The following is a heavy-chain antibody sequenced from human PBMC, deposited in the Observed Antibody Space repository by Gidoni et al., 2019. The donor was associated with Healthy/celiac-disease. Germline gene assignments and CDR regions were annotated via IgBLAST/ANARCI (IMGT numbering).Heavy chain of an antibody. CDR2: IRGSGGST. D-gene: IGHD6-6*01. J-gene: IGHJ6*02. Sequence: EVQLLESGGGLVQPGGSLRLSCAASGFTFRSYSMSWVRQAPGKGLEWVSAIRGSGGSTYYADSVKGRFTISRDNSKNTLYLQMNSLRAEDTAVYYCAKFTRIAARPDYYYYGMDVWGQGTTVTVSS. V-gene: IGHV3-23*01. CDR1: GFTFRSYS. CDR3: AKFTRIAARPDYYYYGMDV.